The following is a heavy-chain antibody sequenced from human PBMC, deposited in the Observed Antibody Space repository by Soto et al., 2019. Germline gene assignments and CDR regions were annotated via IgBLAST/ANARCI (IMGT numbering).Heavy chain of an antibody. CDR1: GGSFSGYY. D-gene: IGHD2-21*01. CDR2: INHSGST. J-gene: IGHJ6*02. CDR3: ARALWHGGSYCYGMDV. Sequence: SETLSLTCAVYGGSFSGYYWSWIRQPPGKGLEWIGEINHSGSTNYNPSLKSRVTISVDTSKNQFSLRLSSVTAADTAVYYCARALWHGGSYCYGMDVWGQGTTVTVSS. V-gene: IGHV4-34*01.